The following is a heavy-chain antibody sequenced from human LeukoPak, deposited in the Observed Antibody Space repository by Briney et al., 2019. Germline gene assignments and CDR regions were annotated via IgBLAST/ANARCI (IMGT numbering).Heavy chain of an antibody. V-gene: IGHV3-23*01. D-gene: IGHD1-26*01. J-gene: IGHJ4*02. Sequence: GGSLRLSCAASGFTFSKYDMNWVRQAPGKGLEWVSTISGGGGSTYYADSVKGRFTISRDNSKNTLYLQVNSLRAEDTAVYYCAKGGKWDVTPFDYWGQGTLVTVSS. CDR3: AKGGKWDVTPFDY. CDR1: GFTFSKYD. CDR2: ISGGGGST.